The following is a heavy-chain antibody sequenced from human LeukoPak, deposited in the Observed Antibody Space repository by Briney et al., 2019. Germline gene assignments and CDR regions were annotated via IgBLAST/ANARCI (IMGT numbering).Heavy chain of an antibody. D-gene: IGHD6-6*01. V-gene: IGHV1-69*05. CDR2: IIPIFGTA. Sequence: SVKVSCKASGGTFSSYAISWVRQAPGQGLEWMGGIIPIFGTANYAQKFQGRVTITTDESTSTAYMELSSLRSEDTAVYYCARGALEYSSSNWFYPWGQGTLVTVSS. CDR3: ARGALEYSSSNWFYP. CDR1: GGTFSSYA. J-gene: IGHJ5*02.